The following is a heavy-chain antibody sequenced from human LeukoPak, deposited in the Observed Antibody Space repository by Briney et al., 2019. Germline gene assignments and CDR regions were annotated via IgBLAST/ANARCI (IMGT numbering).Heavy chain of an antibody. V-gene: IGHV4-59*08. D-gene: IGHD6-13*01. CDR2: IHYSGST. CDR1: GGSINNYY. Sequence: SETLSLTCTVSGGSINNYYWSWIRQPPGKGLEWIGYIHYSGSTNYNPSLKSRATISVDTSKSQFSLKLSSVTAADTAIYYCARGYSSGWYYFDYWGQGTLVTVSS. CDR3: ARGYSSGWYYFDY. J-gene: IGHJ4*02.